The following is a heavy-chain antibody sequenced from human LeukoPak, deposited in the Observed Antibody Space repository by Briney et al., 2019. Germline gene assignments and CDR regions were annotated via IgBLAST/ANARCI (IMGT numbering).Heavy chain of an antibody. J-gene: IGHJ4*02. V-gene: IGHV4-59*01. D-gene: IGHD3-10*01. Sequence: KPSETLSLTRTVSGGSISSYYWSWIRQPPGKGLEWIGYIYYSGSTNYNPSLKSRVAILVDTSKNQFSLKLSSVTAADTAVYYCARYYYGSGSPFDYWGQGTLVTVSS. CDR1: GGSISSYY. CDR2: IYYSGST. CDR3: ARYYYGSGSPFDY.